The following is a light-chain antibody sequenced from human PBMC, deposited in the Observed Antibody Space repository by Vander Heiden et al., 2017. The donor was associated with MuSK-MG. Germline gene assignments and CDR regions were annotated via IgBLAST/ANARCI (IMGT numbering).Light chain of an antibody. J-gene: IGKJ4*01. CDR1: QDISNY. CDR3: QQYEKLPLT. Sequence: DFQLTQSPSSLSASVGDRVTITCQASQDISNYLNWYQQKPGKAPKLLIYDASNLETGVPSRFSGSGSGTDFTFTISSLQPEDIATYYCQQYEKLPLTFGGGTKVEIK. V-gene: IGKV1-33*01. CDR2: DAS.